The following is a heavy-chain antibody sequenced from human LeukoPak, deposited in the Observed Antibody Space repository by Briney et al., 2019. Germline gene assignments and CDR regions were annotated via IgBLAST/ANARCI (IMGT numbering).Heavy chain of an antibody. CDR2: IKPDGSEI. V-gene: IGHV3-7*01. CDR3: AEGSNYGDSAF. J-gene: IGHJ4*02. Sequence: GGSLRLSCAASGFPFSSYWVSWVRQFPGKGLEWVANIKPDGSEIYYVDSVKGRFIVSRDNAKNSLYLQMNSLRAEGTAMYYCAEGSNYGDSAFWGQGTLVTVSS. CDR1: GFPFSSYW. D-gene: IGHD4-17*01.